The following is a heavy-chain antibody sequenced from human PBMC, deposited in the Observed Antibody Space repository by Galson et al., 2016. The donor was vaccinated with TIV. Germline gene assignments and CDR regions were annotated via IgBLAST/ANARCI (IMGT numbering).Heavy chain of an antibody. D-gene: IGHD4/OR15-4a*01. V-gene: IGHV3-66*02. CDR2: ISDGGNT. J-gene: IGHJ4*02. CDR3: VGGANSAEK. Sequence: VRQAPGKGLEWVSLISDGGNTYYADSVKGRFTVSRDNSKNTLYLQMNSLRLEDTAVYYCVGGANSAEKWGLGTQVTVSS.